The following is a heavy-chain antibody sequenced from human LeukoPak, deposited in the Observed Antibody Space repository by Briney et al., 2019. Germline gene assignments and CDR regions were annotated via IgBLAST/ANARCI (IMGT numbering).Heavy chain of an antibody. Sequence: GGSLRLSCAASGFTFSSYAMSWVRQAPGKGLEWVSAISGSGITTYYADSLRGRFTISRDNSKDALYLEMNSLRAEDTAVYYCATHSYGGNPPAVWGKGTTVTVSS. V-gene: IGHV3-23*01. CDR3: ATHSYGGNPPAV. J-gene: IGHJ6*03. CDR2: ISGSGITT. CDR1: GFTFSSYA. D-gene: IGHD4-23*01.